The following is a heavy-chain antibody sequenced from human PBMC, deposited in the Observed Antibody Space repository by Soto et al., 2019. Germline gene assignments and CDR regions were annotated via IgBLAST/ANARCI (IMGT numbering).Heavy chain of an antibody. CDR2: INWNGGST. CDR1: GFTFDDYG. D-gene: IGHD3-22*01. V-gene: IGHV3-20*04. CDR3: ARTYYDTSGYKY. Sequence: EVQLVESGGGVVRPGGSLRLSCAASGFTFDDYGMSWVRRARGKGLEWVSGINWNGGSTGYADSVKGRFTISRDNAKNSLYLQMNGLRAEDTALYYCARTYYDTSGYKYWGQGTLVSVSS. J-gene: IGHJ4*02.